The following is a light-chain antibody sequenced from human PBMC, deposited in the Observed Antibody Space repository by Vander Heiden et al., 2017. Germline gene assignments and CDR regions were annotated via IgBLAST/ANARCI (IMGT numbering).Light chain of an antibody. CDR3: QQSDTTPLT. Sequence: DIQVTQSPSSLSASVGDRVTITCRASQTISTYLNWYQHKPGKAPNLLIYAASNLQSGVPSRFSGRGSGTDFTLTISRLQPEDFATYYCQQSDTTPLTFGGGTKLEI. CDR2: AAS. CDR1: QTISTY. J-gene: IGKJ4*01. V-gene: IGKV1-39*01.